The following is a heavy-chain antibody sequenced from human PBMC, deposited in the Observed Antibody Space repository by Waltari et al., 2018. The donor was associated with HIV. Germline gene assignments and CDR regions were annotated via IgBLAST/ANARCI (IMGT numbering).Heavy chain of an antibody. CDR3: ARENILLLFGESYYNYYGMDV. V-gene: IGHV4-4*07. D-gene: IGHD3-10*01. CDR2: IYISGSP. Sequence: QVQLQESGPGLVKPSETLSLTCTVSGGSISGYYWSWIRQPAGKGLEWIRQIYISGSPNYNPALKSRGTMSLDASKNLFALKMRSVTAADTAVYYCARENILLLFGESYYNYYGMDVWGQGTTVTVSS. CDR1: GGSISGYY. J-gene: IGHJ6*02.